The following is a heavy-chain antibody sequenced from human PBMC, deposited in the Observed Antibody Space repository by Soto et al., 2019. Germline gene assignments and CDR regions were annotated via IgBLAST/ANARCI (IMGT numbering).Heavy chain of an antibody. CDR3: ARTPYYYDSSGYYSFDY. D-gene: IGHD3-22*01. J-gene: IGHJ4*02. V-gene: IGHV4-30-4*01. CDR2: IYYSGST. CDR1: GGSISSGDYY. Sequence: QVQLQESGPGLVKPSQTLSLTCTVSGGSISSGDYYWSWIRQPPGKGLEWIGYIYYSGSTYYNPSLKSRVTISVDTSKNQFSLKLSSVTAADTAVYYCARTPYYYDSSGYYSFDYWGQGTLVTVSS.